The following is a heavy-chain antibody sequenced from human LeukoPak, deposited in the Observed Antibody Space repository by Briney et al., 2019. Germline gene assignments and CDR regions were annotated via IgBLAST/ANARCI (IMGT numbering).Heavy chain of an antibody. CDR2: ISASGSST. Sequence: GGSLRLSCAASGFTFSSNSAMTWVRQAPGKGLEWVSAISASGSSTYYADSVRGRFTISRDISKDTLYLQMNSLRAEDTAVYYCARGDGYNYWEYWGQGTLVTVSS. V-gene: IGHV3-23*01. CDR3: ARGDGYNYWEY. J-gene: IGHJ4*02. D-gene: IGHD5-24*01. CDR1: GFTFSSNSA.